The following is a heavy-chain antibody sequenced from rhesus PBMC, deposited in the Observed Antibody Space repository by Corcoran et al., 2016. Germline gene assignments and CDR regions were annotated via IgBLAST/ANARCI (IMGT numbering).Heavy chain of an antibody. V-gene: IGHV4-160*01. CDR2: IDSSGST. D-gene: IGHD5-24*01. CDR3: ARESGYSFFPDWYFDL. J-gene: IGHJ2*01. Sequence: QLQLQESGPGLVKPSETLSLTCAVSGGSISGYWWSWIRQPPGKGLEGVGRIDSSGSTDYNPSLKSRVTISRDTSKNQFSLKLSSVTAADTAVYYCARESGYSFFPDWYFDLWGPGTPITISS. CDR1: GGSISGYW.